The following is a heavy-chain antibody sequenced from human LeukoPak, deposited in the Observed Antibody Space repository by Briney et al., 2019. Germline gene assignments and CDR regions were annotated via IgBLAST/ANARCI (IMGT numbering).Heavy chain of an antibody. CDR3: AGTYYYDSSGYSYEY. Sequence: GRSLRLSCAASGFTFSTYAMSWVRQAPGKGLEWVSGISGSGDRTDYADSVKGRFTISRDNSKNTLYVQMNSLRAEDTAVYYCAGTYYYDSSGYSYEYWGQGTLVAVSS. CDR2: ISGSGDRT. J-gene: IGHJ4*02. CDR1: GFTFSTYA. D-gene: IGHD3-22*01. V-gene: IGHV3-23*01.